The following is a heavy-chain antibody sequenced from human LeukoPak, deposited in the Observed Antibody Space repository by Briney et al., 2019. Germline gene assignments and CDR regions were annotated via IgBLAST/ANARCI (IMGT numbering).Heavy chain of an antibody. V-gene: IGHV3-30*18. CDR3: AKDPTSVGGRHDWLLDS. CDR1: GFAFSGYG. CDR2: ISYDGSNK. Sequence: GRSLRLSCEASGFAFSGYGMHWVRQAPGKGLEWVALISYDGSNKYYADSVKGRFTISRDNSKNTLYLQMNYLRAEDTAVYYCAKDPTSVGGRHDWLLDSWGQGTLVTVSS. D-gene: IGHD3-9*01. J-gene: IGHJ5*02.